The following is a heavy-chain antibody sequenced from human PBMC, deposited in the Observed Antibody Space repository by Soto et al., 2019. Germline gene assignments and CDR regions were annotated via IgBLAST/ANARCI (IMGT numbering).Heavy chain of an antibody. V-gene: IGHV3-30-3*01. CDR2: ISYEGGNK. CDR1: GFTFSSYA. CDR3: AREGVCISTSCSYYFDY. Sequence: QVQLVESGGGVVQPGRSLRLSCAASGFTFSSYAMHWVRQAPGKGLERVAVISYEGGNKYYAGSVKGRFTISRDNSKNXPDLQMNSLRAEDTAVYYCAREGVCISTSCSYYFDYWGQGTLVTVSS. D-gene: IGHD2-2*01. J-gene: IGHJ4*02.